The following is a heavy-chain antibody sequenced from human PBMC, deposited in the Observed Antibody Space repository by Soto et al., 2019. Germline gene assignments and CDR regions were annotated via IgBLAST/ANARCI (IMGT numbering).Heavy chain of an antibody. CDR3: AKDRLRYSNSYYYYYGMDV. CDR1: GFTFSSYG. CDR2: ISYDGSNK. Sequence: GGSLRLSCAASGFTFSSYGMHWVRQAPGKGLEWVAVISYDGSNKYYADSVKGRFTISRDNSKNTLYLQMNSLRAEDTAVYYCAKDRLRYSNSYYYYYGMDVWGRGTTVAVYS. V-gene: IGHV3-30*18. J-gene: IGHJ6*02. D-gene: IGHD4-4*01.